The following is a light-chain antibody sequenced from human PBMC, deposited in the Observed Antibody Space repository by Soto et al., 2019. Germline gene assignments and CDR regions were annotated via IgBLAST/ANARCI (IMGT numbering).Light chain of an antibody. CDR3: QQLYSYTYT. Sequence: DIQLTQSPSFLSASVGDRVTITCRASQGISTYLAWYQQKSVKAPKLLIYVASTLQSGVPSRFIGSGSGTEFTVTISSLQPEDLAIYYCQQLYSYTYTFGQGTKLES. J-gene: IGKJ2*01. CDR2: VAS. V-gene: IGKV1-9*01. CDR1: QGISTY.